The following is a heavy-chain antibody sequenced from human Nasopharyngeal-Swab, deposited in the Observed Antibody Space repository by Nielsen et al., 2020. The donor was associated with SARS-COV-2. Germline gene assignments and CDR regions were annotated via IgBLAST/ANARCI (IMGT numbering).Heavy chain of an antibody. J-gene: IGHJ4*02. Sequence: RQSPGKGLEWVAVISYDGSNKYYADSVKGRFTISRDNSKNTLYLQMNSLRAEDTAVYYCARDLSIAAASIWGQGTLVTVSS. V-gene: IGHV3-30-3*01. CDR3: ARDLSIAAASI. D-gene: IGHD6-13*01. CDR2: ISYDGSNK.